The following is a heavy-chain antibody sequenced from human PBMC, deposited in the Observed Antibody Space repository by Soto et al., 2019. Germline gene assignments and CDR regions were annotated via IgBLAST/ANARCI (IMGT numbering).Heavy chain of an antibody. V-gene: IGHV1-2*02. Sequence: VQLVQSGAEVKKPGASVKVSCKTPGDSFNDYYIHWVRQAPGQVLAWMGWINPNGGVTKYAQKFQGGATXXXXTXXXXXXXXXXXXXXXXXXXXXXXXXSGGATATLVYYYFYLDVWGKGTTVTVSS. CDR2: INPNGGVT. CDR1: GDSFNDYY. J-gene: IGHJ6*03. CDR3: XXXSGGATATLVYYYFYLDV. D-gene: IGHD5-12*01.